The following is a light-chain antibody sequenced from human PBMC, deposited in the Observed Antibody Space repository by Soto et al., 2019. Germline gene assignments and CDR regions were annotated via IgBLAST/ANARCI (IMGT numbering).Light chain of an antibody. CDR1: SSNIGINY. J-gene: IGLJ3*02. CDR3: GTWDGSLSAGV. CDR2: END. V-gene: IGLV1-51*02. Sequence: QSVLTQPPSVSAAAGQKVTISCSGSSSNIGINYVSWYQQLPGTAPKLLIYENDKRPSGIPDRFSGSKSGTSATLGITGLQTGDEADYYCGTWDGSLSAGVFGGGTKLTVL.